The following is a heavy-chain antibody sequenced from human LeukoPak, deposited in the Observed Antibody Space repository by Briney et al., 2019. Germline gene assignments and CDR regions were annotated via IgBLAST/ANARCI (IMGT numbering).Heavy chain of an antibody. J-gene: IGHJ6*03. D-gene: IGHD3-9*01. CDR1: GGSISSGSYY. CDR3: ARDRNDILTGSYYYYYYMDV. V-gene: IGHV4-61*02. CDR2: IYTSGST. Sequence: SETLSLTCTVSGGSISSGSYYWSWIRQPAGKGLEWIGRIYTSGSTNYNPSLKSRVTISVDTSKNQFSLKLSSVTAADTAVYYCARDRNDILTGSYYYYYYMDVWGKGTTVTISS.